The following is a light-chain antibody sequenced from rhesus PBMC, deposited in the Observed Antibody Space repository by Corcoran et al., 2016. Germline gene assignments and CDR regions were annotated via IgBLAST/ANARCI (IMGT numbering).Light chain of an antibody. Sequence: DIQMTQSPSSLSASVGDTVTITCRASQSITSWLAWYQQKPGKAPKLLIYSASSLQSGVPSRFSGSGSGTDLTLTISSRQPEDFATYYCQHGFTTPCSFGQGTKVEIK. J-gene: IGKJ2*01. CDR1: QSITSW. CDR3: QHGFTTPCS. CDR2: SAS. V-gene: IGKV1-18*01.